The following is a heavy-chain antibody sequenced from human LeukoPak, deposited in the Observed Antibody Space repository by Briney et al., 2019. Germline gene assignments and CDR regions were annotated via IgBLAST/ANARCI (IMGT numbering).Heavy chain of an antibody. CDR1: GGSISSYY. CDR3: AGDGIWSGSYGMDV. V-gene: IGHV4-59*01. CDR2: IYYSGST. J-gene: IGHJ6*02. Sequence: PSETLSLTCTVSGGSISSYYWSWIRQPPGKGLEWIGYIYYSGSTNYNPSLKSRVTISVDTSKNQFSLKLSSVTAADTAVYYCAGDGIWSGSYGMDVWGQGTTVTVSS. D-gene: IGHD3-3*01.